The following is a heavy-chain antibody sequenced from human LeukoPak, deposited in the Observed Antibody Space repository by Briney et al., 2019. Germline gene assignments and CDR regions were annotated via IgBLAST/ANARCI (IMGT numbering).Heavy chain of an antibody. Sequence: PGGSLRLSCAASAFTFSNYAMSWVRQAPGKGLEWVSAISTISGSGPDTYYADSVKGRFTISRDKSKNTMYLQMNSLRAEDTAVYYCAKAPIGYSSSWYYFDYWGQGTLVTVSS. V-gene: IGHV3-23*01. CDR1: AFTFSNYA. CDR3: AKAPIGYSSSWYYFDY. CDR2: ISTISGSGPDT. D-gene: IGHD6-13*01. J-gene: IGHJ4*02.